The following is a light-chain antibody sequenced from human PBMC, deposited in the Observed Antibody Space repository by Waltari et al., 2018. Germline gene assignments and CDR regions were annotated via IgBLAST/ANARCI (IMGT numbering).Light chain of an antibody. CDR2: AAS. CDR1: QSISSY. J-gene: IGKJ4*01. Sequence: DIQMTQSPPSLSASVGDRVTITCRASQSISSYLNWYQQKPGKAPKVLIYAASSLHSGVPSRFSGSGSGTDFTLTISSLQPEDFATYYCQESYSPRRTFGGGTRVDIK. CDR3: QESYSPRRT. V-gene: IGKV1-39*01.